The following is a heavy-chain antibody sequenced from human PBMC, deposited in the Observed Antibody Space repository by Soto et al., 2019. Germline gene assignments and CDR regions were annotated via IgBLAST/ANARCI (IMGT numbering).Heavy chain of an antibody. Sequence: QVQLVESGGGVVQPGRSLRLSCAASGFTFSSYGMHWVRQAPGKGLEWVAVIWYDGSNKYYADSVKGRFTISRDNSKNPLYLQKNSLRAEDTAGYYCARGELEPYCYYSMDVWGKGTTVNVSS. CDR2: IWYDGSNK. J-gene: IGHJ6*03. V-gene: IGHV3-33*01. CDR3: ARGELEPYCYYSMDV. D-gene: IGHD1-1*01. CDR1: GFTFSSYG.